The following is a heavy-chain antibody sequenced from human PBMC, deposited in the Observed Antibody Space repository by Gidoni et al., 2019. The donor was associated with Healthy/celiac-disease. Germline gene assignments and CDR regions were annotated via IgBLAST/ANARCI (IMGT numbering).Heavy chain of an antibody. J-gene: IGHJ4*02. CDR2: ISWNSGSI. CDR1: GFPFDDYA. D-gene: IGHD4-17*01. CDR3: AKDRSGDYVCFFYY. Sequence: EVPLVESGGGLVQPGRSLRLSCAASGFPFDDYAMHWVRQAPGKGLEWVSGISWNSGSIGYADSVKGRFTISRDNAKNSLYLQMNSLRAEDTALYYCAKDRSGDYVCFFYYWGQGTLVTVSS. V-gene: IGHV3-9*01.